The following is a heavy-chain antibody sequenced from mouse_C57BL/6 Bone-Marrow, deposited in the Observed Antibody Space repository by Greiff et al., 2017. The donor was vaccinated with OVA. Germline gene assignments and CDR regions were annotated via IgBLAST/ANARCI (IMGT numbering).Heavy chain of an antibody. V-gene: IGHV5-15*01. Sequence: DVMLVESGGGLVQPGGSLKLSCAASGFTFSDYGMAWVRQAPRKGPEWVAFISNLAYSIYYADTVTGRFTISRENAKNTLYLEMSSLRAEDTAMYYCARHRGDWYFYVWGTGTTVTVSS. J-gene: IGHJ1*03. CDR2: ISNLAYSI. CDR1: GFTFSDYG. CDR3: ARHRGDWYFYV. D-gene: IGHD3-3*01.